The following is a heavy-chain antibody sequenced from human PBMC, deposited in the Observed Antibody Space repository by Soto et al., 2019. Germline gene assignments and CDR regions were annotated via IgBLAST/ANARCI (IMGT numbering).Heavy chain of an antibody. CDR1: GFILSDCA. Sequence: PGGSLRLSCATSGFILSDCAMNWVRQAPGKGLGWVSSISGSSGGIDYADSVKGRFTISRDNSKNTLYLQMNSLRAEDTAVYYCAKPHITMVRGVIVSSYYYYGMDVWGQGTTVTVSS. CDR2: ISGSSGGI. V-gene: IGHV3-23*01. CDR3: AKPHITMVRGVIVSSYYYYGMDV. J-gene: IGHJ6*02. D-gene: IGHD3-10*01.